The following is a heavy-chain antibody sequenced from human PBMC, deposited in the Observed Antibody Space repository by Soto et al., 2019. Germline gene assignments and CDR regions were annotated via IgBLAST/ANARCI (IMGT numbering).Heavy chain of an antibody. D-gene: IGHD3-10*01. CDR2: IYLGGSI. V-gene: IGHV4-4*09. CDR3: ARSPKGLGNFDY. Sequence: PSETLSLTCAVYGGSFSGCYWSWIRHPPGKGLEWIGYIYLGGSINYNPSLKSRVIISVDTAKNQFSLKVSSVTAADTAVYYCARSPKGLGNFDYWGQGTLVTVSS. J-gene: IGHJ4*02. CDR1: GGSFSGCY.